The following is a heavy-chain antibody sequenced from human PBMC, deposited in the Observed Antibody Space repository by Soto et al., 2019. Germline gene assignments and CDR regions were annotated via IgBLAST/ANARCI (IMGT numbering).Heavy chain of an antibody. CDR2: INGDGSST. Sequence: GGSLRLSCVVSGFTISSYWMHWVRQAPGKGLVWVSRINGDGSSTNYADSVKGRFTISRDNAKNTLYLQMNTLRAEDTAVYYCAIAGAGQTAIAYWGQGNQVTVSP. CDR3: AIAGAGQTAIAY. D-gene: IGHD6-19*01. J-gene: IGHJ4*02. CDR1: GFTISSYW. V-gene: IGHV3-74*01.